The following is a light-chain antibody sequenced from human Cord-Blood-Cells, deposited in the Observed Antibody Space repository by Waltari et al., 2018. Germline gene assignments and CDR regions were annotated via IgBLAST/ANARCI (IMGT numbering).Light chain of an antibody. J-gene: IGKJ1*01. CDR3: QQYNNWPRT. CDR2: GAS. CDR1: QSVSSN. Sequence: EIVMTQSPANLSVSPGERATLSCRASQSVSSNLAWYQQKPGQAPRLLIYGASTRATGIPARFSGSGSGTEFTPTISSLQSEDFAVYYCQQYNNWPRTFGQGTKVEIK. V-gene: IGKV3-15*01.